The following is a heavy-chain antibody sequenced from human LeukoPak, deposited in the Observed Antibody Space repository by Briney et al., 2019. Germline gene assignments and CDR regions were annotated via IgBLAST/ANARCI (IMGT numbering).Heavy chain of an antibody. Sequence: GESLKISCKASGYSFTTYWIGWVRQMPGKGLEWMGIIYPGDSDTRYSPSFQGQVTISADKSISTAYLQWSSLKASDTAMYYCARHEQYYYDSSGHPSNWFDPWGQGTLVTVSS. V-gene: IGHV5-51*01. CDR3: ARHEQYYYDSSGHPSNWFDP. D-gene: IGHD3-22*01. CDR2: IYPGDSDT. CDR1: GYSFTTYW. J-gene: IGHJ5*02.